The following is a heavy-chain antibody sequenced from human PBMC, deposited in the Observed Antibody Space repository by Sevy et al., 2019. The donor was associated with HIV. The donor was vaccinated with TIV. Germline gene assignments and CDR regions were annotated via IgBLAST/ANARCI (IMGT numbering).Heavy chain of an antibody. CDR1: GFTFSSYA. D-gene: IGHD3-3*01. CDR3: AKATVSITIFGVVIPYYFDY. J-gene: IGHJ4*02. CDR2: ISGSGGST. Sequence: GGSLRLSCAASGFTFSSYAMSWVRQAPGKGLEWVSAISGSGGSTYYADSVKGRFTISRDNSKNTLYLQMNSLRAEDTAVYYSAKATVSITIFGVVIPYYFDYWGQGTLVTVSS. V-gene: IGHV3-23*01.